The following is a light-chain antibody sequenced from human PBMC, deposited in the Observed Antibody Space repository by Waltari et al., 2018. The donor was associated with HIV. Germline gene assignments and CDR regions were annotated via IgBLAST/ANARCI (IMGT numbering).Light chain of an antibody. CDR1: SRDVGGSNH. J-gene: IGLJ3*02. CDR3: SSYTSNITRV. CDR2: DVS. Sequence: QSALTQPASVSGSPGQSITISCTGTSRDVGGSNHVSWYQQHPGTAPKLMIYDVSNRPSGVSNRFSGSKSGNTASLTISGLQAEDEADYYCSSYTSNITRVFGGGTKLTVL. V-gene: IGLV2-14*03.